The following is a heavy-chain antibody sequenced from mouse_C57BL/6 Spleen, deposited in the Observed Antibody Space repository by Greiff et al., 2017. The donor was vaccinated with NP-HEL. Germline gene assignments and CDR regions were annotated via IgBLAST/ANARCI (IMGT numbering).Heavy chain of an antibody. D-gene: IGHD2-3*01. Sequence: EVKLMESGAELVRPGASVKLSCTASGFNIKDDYMHWVKQRPEQGLEWIGWIDPENGDTEYASKFQGKATITADTSSNTAYLQLSSLTSEDTAVYYCTRWLLLYYAMDYWGQGTSVTVSS. J-gene: IGHJ4*01. V-gene: IGHV14-4*01. CDR2: IDPENGDT. CDR3: TRWLLLYYAMDY. CDR1: GFNIKDDY.